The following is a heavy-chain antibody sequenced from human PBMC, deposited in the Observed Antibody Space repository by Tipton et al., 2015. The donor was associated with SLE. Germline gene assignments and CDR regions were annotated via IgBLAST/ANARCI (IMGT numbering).Heavy chain of an antibody. Sequence: TLSLTCAVYGGSFSGYYWSWIRQPPGKGLEWNGEINHSGSTNYNPSLKSRVTISVDTSKNQFSLKLSSVTAADTAVYYCARGGGVVVPAAISPAVADYWGQGTLVTVSS. D-gene: IGHD2-2*02. V-gene: IGHV4-34*01. CDR3: ARGGGVVVPAAISPAVADY. J-gene: IGHJ4*02. CDR1: GGSFSGYY. CDR2: INHSGST.